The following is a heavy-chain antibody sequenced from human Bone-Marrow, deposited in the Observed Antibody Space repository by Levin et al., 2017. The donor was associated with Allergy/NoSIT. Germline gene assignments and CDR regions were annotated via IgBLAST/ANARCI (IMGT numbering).Heavy chain of an antibody. J-gene: IGHJ6*02. V-gene: IGHV4-59*01. CDR2: IYYSGST. CDR1: GGSISSYY. CDR3: ARDRRAHTAPNYYGMDV. Sequence: SETLSLTCTVSGGSISSYYWSWIRQPPGKGLEWIGYIYYSGSTNYNPSLKSRVTISVDTSKNQFSLKLSSVTAADTAVYYCARDRRAHTAPNYYGMDVWGQGTTVTVSS. D-gene: IGHD5-18*01.